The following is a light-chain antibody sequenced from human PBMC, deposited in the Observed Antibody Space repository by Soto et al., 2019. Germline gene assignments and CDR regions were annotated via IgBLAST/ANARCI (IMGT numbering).Light chain of an antibody. CDR1: NIQSKS. CDR3: QLWDMNTDHSV. Sequence: SYELTQPPSVSVAPGQTATITCGGNNIQSKSVHWYQQKPGQAPVLVVYDDSDRPSGIPERFSGSNSGNTATLTVSRVEAGDEADYYCQLWDMNTDHSVFGGGTKVTVL. J-gene: IGLJ3*02. V-gene: IGLV3-21*02. CDR2: DDS.